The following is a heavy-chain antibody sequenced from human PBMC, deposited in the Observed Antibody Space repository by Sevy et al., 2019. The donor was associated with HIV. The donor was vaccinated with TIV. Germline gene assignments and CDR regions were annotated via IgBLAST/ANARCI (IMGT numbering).Heavy chain of an antibody. J-gene: IGHJ3*02. D-gene: IGHD4-17*01. V-gene: IGHV1-69*06. CDR1: GGTFSSYA. Sequence: ASVKVSCKASGGTFSSYAINWVRQAPGQGLEWMGGIIPIFGTANYAQKFQGRVTITADKSTSTAYMELSSLRSEDTAVYYCARVRARTTVTQGAFDIWGQGTMVTVSS. CDR3: ARVRARTTVTQGAFDI. CDR2: IIPIFGTA.